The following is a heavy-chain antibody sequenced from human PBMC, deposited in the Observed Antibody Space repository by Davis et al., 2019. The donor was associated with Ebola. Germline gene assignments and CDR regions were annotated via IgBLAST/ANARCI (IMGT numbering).Heavy chain of an antibody. J-gene: IGHJ4*02. CDR2: ISNSGRTI. Sequence: PGGSLRLSCAASGFTFSDYYMTWIRQAPGKGLEWISYISNSGRTIYYADSVKGRFTISRDNAKNSLYLQMNSLRAEDTGVYYCARDPGWGAIDYWGQGTLVTASS. D-gene: IGHD3-16*01. CDR1: GFTFSDYY. V-gene: IGHV3-11*04. CDR3: ARDPGWGAIDY.